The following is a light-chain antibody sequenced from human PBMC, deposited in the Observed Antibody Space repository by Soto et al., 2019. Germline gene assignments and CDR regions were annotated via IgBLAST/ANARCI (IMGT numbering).Light chain of an antibody. CDR2: GAS. J-gene: IGKJ2*01. V-gene: IGKV3-20*01. CDR1: QSVRSNS. Sequence: ENVLTQSPGTLSLSPGERASLSCRASQSVRSNSLAWYQQKPGQAPRLLIYGASNKVPSLADRFSGSGSGTDFTLTISRLEPEDFAVYYCQQYGNSYTFGQGTKLEIK. CDR3: QQYGNSYT.